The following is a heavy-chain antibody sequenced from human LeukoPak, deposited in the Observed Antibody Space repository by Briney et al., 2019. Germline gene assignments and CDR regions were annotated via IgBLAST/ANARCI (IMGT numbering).Heavy chain of an antibody. Sequence: GGSLRLSCAASGFTFNRYWMHWVRRAPGKGLVWVSRISPDGNSATYADSVKGRFTVSRDNAKNSLYLQMTSLRAEDTAFYYCAKDTTFYYDSSGYSRYFDLWGRGTLVTVSS. D-gene: IGHD3-22*01. J-gene: IGHJ2*01. CDR1: GFTFNRYW. CDR2: ISPDGNSA. CDR3: AKDTTFYYDSSGYSRYFDL. V-gene: IGHV3-74*03.